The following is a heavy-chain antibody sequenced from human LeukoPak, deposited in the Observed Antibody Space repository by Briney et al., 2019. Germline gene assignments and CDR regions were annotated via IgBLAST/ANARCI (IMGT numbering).Heavy chain of an antibody. J-gene: IGHJ4*02. V-gene: IGHV4-34*01. Sequence: SETLSLTCAVYGGSFSGYCWSWIRQPPGKGLEWIGEINYSGSTNYNPSLKSRVTISVDTSKNQFSLKLSSVTAADTAVYYCARHGDYYGSGSRYWGQGTLVTVSS. CDR2: INYSGST. D-gene: IGHD3-10*01. CDR3: ARHGDYYGSGSRY. CDR1: GGSFSGYC.